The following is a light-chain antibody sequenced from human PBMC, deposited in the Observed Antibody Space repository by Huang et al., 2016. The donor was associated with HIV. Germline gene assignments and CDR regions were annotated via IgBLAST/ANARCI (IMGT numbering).Light chain of an antibody. CDR3: MQGSHWPLS. V-gene: IGKV2-30*02. J-gene: IGKJ4*01. CDR2: KIS. Sequence: VELTQSPLSLPATLGQPASISCRSSQSLVHSDGNTYLNWFHQRPGQSPRRLLYKISNRDPGVPDRFSGSGSGTDFTLKISRVEADDVGVYYCMQGSHWPLSFGGGTKVEIK. CDR1: QSLVHSDGNTY.